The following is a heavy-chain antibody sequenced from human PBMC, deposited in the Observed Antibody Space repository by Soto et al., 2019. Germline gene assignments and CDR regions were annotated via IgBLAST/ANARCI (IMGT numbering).Heavy chain of an antibody. CDR2: FDPEDGET. J-gene: IGHJ4*02. V-gene: IGHV1-24*01. Sequence: GASVKVSCKVSGYTLTELSMHWVRQAPGKGLEWMGGFDPEDGETIYAQKFQGRVTMTEDTSTDTAYMELSSLRSEDTAVYYCATDISCSGGSCYSGEGFDYWGQGTLVTVSS. CDR1: GYTLTELS. D-gene: IGHD2-15*01. CDR3: ATDISCSGGSCYSGEGFDY.